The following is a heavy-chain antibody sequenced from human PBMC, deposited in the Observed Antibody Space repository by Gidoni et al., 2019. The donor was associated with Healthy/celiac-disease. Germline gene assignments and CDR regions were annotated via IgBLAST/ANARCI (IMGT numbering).Heavy chain of an antibody. CDR2: IYWTDSE. CDR1: GFSVSTRGVG. CDR3: AHMTNYYENSGPDFDY. D-gene: IGHD3-22*01. J-gene: IGHJ4*02. V-gene: IGHV2-5*01. Sequence: QITLKESGPTLVKPTQTPTLTCTVSGFSVSTRGVGVGWLRQPPGKALEWLALIYWTDSERYSPSLKSRLTITKDTSKTQVLLTMTNMGPEDTGTYYCAHMTNYYENSGPDFDYWGQGTLVTVSS.